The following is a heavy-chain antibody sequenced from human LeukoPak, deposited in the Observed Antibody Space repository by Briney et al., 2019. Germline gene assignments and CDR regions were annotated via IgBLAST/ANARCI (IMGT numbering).Heavy chain of an antibody. CDR3: ARGRIVTIFGVVIMGRGWFDP. Sequence: PSETLSLTCAVYGGSFSGYYWSWIRQPPGKGLEWIGEIKHSGSTNYNPSLKSRVTISVDTSKNQFSLKLSSVTAADTAVYYCARGRIVTIFGVVIMGRGWFDPWGQGTLVTVSS. CDR1: GGSFSGYY. D-gene: IGHD3-3*01. J-gene: IGHJ5*02. V-gene: IGHV4-34*01. CDR2: IKHSGST.